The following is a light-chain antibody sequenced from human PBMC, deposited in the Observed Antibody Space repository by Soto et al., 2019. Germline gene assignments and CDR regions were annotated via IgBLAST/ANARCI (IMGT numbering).Light chain of an antibody. CDR1: SSNIESNF. V-gene: IGLV1-47*01. CDR3: TVWDDSLRGRL. Sequence: QSVLTQPPSASGTPGQRVTISCSGSSSNIESNFVYWYQQFPGTAPRLLIDRNNQRPSGVPDRFSGSKSGTSASLAISALRSEDEADYYCTVWDDSLRGRLFGGGTKVTVL. J-gene: IGLJ2*01. CDR2: RNN.